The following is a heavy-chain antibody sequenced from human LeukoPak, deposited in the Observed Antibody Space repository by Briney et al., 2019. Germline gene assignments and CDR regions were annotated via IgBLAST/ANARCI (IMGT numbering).Heavy chain of an antibody. CDR3: ARSYDSSGYYFDY. V-gene: IGHV4-39*01. J-gene: IGHJ4*02. Sequence: SETLSLTCTVSGCSISSSIYYWGWIRQPPGKGLEWIGNIYYSGSTYYNPSLKSRVTISVDTSKNQFSLKLSSVTAADTAVYYCARSYDSSGYYFDYWGQGTLVTVSS. CDR1: GCSISSSIYY. D-gene: IGHD3-22*01. CDR2: IYYSGST.